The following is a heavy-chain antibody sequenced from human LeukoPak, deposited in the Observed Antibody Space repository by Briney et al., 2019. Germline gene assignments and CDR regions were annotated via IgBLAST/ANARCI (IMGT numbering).Heavy chain of an antibody. D-gene: IGHD1-26*01. J-gene: IGHJ4*02. V-gene: IGHV1-2*02. CDR3: ARDQVDAGSYFAFFDY. Sequence: ASVKVSCKASGYTFTGYYIHWVRQAPGQGPEWMGCIYPHSGGTNYAQKFQGRVTMTRDTSISTAYMELSRLRSDDTAVYYCARDQVDAGSYFAFFDYWGQGTLVTVSS. CDR2: IYPHSGGT. CDR1: GYTFTGYY.